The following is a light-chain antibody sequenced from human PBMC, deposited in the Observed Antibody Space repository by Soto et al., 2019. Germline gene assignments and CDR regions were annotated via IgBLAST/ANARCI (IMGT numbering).Light chain of an antibody. Sequence: DIQMTQSPSSVSASVGDRVTIACRASQDINNWLAWYQQKPGKAPKLLIYAASILHSGVPSRFSGSGSGTDFTLTISSLQPEDFAVYYCQQYNNWPPTFGQGTRLEIK. V-gene: IGKV1-12*01. CDR1: QDINNW. CDR2: AAS. CDR3: QQYNNWPPT. J-gene: IGKJ5*01.